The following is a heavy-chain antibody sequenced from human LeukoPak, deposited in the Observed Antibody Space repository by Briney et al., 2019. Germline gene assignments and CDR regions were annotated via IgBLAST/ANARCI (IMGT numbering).Heavy chain of an antibody. CDR3: ARDLQAAGVAY. CDR1: GGSFSGYY. J-gene: IGHJ4*02. D-gene: IGHD6-13*01. CDR2: INHSGST. V-gene: IGHV4-34*01. Sequence: PSETLSLTCAVYGGSFSGYYWSWIRQPPGKGLEWIGEINHSGSTNYNPSLKSRVTISVDTSKNQFSLKLSSVTAADTAVYYCARDLQAAGVAYWGQGTLVTVSS.